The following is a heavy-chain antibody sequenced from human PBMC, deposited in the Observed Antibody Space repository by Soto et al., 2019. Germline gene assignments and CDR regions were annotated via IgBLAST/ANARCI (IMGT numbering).Heavy chain of an antibody. CDR2: INPDTGDI. Sequence: GASVKVSSKAPGYTFTDSHIHWVRQAPGQGLEWMGWINPDTGDIHYAQRCRGSLTLTRHTPITTVYMALTRLTSADTPVYFCARAYDLSCDSWGQGTLVTVSS. D-gene: IGHD3-3*01. CDR3: ARAYDLSCDS. J-gene: IGHJ4*02. V-gene: IGHV1-2*02. CDR1: GYTFTDSH.